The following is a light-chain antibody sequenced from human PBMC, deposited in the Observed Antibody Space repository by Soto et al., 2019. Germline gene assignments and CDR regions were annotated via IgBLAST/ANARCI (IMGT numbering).Light chain of an antibody. Sequence: EIVLTQSPGTLSLSPGERATLSCRASQSVSSSYLAWYQQKPGQAPRLLIYGASSSAPGIPDRFSGSGSGTDFTLTISRLEPEDCAVYYCQQYGSSGLTFGGGTKVEIK. CDR2: GAS. J-gene: IGKJ4*01. V-gene: IGKV3-20*01. CDR1: QSVSSSY. CDR3: QQYGSSGLT.